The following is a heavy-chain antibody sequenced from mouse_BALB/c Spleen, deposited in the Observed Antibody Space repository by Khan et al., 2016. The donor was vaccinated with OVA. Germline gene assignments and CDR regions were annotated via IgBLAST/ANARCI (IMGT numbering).Heavy chain of an antibody. J-gene: IGHJ2*01. D-gene: IGHD1-2*01. CDR1: GYTFPNYW. CDR3: TGWAHSYDSNFDY. V-gene: IGHV1-7*01. CDR2: INPSTGYT. Sequence: QVQLKQSGAELAKPGASVKMSCKASGYTFPNYWMHWVKQRPGQGMEWIGYINPSTGYTESNQQFKDTATLTVDISSSTAYLQLSSLTSEDSAVYYCTGWAHSYDSNFDYWGQGATLTVSS.